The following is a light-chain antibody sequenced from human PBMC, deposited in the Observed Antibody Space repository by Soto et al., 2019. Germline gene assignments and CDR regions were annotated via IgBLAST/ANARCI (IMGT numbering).Light chain of an antibody. CDR2: DAS. CDR3: QQHTNWPLT. CDR1: QSVSSS. V-gene: IGKV3-11*01. J-gene: IGKJ4*01. Sequence: EIVLTQSPATLSLSPGERATLSCRASQSVSSSFVWYQQKPGQAPRLLIYDASNRATGIPARFSGSGSGTDFTLTIRSLGPQDFAVYYCQQHTNWPLTFGGGTKVDIK.